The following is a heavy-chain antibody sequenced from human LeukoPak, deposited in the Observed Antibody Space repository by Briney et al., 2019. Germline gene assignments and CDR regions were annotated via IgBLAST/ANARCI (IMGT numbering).Heavy chain of an antibody. D-gene: IGHD6-13*01. V-gene: IGHV3-11*01. CDR3: ARYKDQVIAANSNWFDP. CDR2: ISSSGSTI. J-gene: IGHJ5*02. Sequence: PGGSLRLSCAASGFTFSDYYMSWIRQAPGKGLEWVSYISSSGSTIYYADSVKGRFTISRDNAKNSLYLQMNSLRAEDTAVYYCARYKDQVIAANSNWFDPWGQGTLVTVSS. CDR1: GFTFSDYY.